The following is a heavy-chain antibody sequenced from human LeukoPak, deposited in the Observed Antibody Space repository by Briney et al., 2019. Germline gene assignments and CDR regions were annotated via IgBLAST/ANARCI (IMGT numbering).Heavy chain of an antibody. Sequence: PGGSLRLSCAASGFTFSDYYMSWIRQAPGKGLEWVSYISSSSSYTNYVDSVKGRFTISRDNAKNSLYLQMNSLRAEDTAVYYCARWSAIRGYSYGYLDPWGQGTLVTVSS. D-gene: IGHD5-18*01. CDR1: GFTFSDYY. CDR2: ISSSSSYT. V-gene: IGHV3-11*03. J-gene: IGHJ5*02. CDR3: ARWSAIRGYSYGYLDP.